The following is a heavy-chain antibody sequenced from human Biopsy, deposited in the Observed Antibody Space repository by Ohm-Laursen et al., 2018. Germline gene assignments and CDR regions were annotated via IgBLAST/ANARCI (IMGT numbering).Heavy chain of an antibody. CDR2: VYYTGST. CDR1: GGSISSDY. V-gene: IGHV4-59*12. D-gene: IGHD2-21*02. Sequence: PSQTLSLTCTVSGGSISSDYWSWIRQTPGKGLQWIGYVYYTGSTDYNPSLQSRVTISVDTSKNQFSLKVSSVTAADTAVYYCARGRGYCGGDCYPTYYYNYGMDVWGQGTTVTVSS. CDR3: ARGRGYCGGDCYPTYYYNYGMDV. J-gene: IGHJ6*02.